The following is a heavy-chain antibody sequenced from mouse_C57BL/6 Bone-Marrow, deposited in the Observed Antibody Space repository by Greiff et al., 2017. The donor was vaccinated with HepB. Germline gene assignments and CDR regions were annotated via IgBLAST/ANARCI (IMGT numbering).Heavy chain of an antibody. V-gene: IGHV1-69*01. CDR1: GYTFTSYW. Sequence: VQLQQSGAELVMPGASVKLSCKASGYTFTSYWMHWVKQRPGQGLEWIGEIDPSDSYTNYNQKFKGKSTLTVDKSSSTAYMQLSSLTSEDSAVYYCAREGEDYLFAYWGQGTLVTVSA. D-gene: IGHD2-4*01. CDR2: IDPSDSYT. J-gene: IGHJ3*01. CDR3: AREGEDYLFAY.